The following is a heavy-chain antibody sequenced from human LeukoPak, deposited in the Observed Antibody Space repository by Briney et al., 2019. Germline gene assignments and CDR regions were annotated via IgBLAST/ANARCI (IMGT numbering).Heavy chain of an antibody. J-gene: IGHJ4*02. V-gene: IGHV3-74*01. CDR2: ITSDGGRT. Sequence: GGSLTLSCAACGFTFTDYWIHWIRQAPGTGLMWVSHITSDGGRTDYADSVRGRFTMTRDNAKNTVYLQMNSLRVDDTAVYYCTSDNWGPDHWGQGTLVTVSS. CDR3: TSDNWGPDH. CDR1: GFTFTDYW. D-gene: IGHD7-27*01.